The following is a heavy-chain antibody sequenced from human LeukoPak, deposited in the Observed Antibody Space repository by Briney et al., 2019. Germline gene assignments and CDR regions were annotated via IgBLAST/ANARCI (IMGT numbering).Heavy chain of an antibody. CDR1: GYTFTSYG. D-gene: IGHD6-19*01. J-gene: IGHJ5*02. V-gene: IGHV1-18*01. CDR2: ISAYNGNT. CDR3: ARTIKKDRYSSGWHNWFDP. Sequence: RASVKVSCKASGYTFTSYGISWVRQAPGQGLEWMGWISAYNGNTNYAQKLQGRVTMTTDTSTSTAYMELRSLRSDDKAVYYCARTIKKDRYSSGWHNWFDPWGQGTLVTVSS.